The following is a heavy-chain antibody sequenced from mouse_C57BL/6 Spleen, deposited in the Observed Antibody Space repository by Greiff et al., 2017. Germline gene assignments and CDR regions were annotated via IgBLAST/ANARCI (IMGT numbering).Heavy chain of an antibody. J-gene: IGHJ4*01. V-gene: IGHV5-4*01. CDR2: ISDGGSYT. D-gene: IGHD3-1*01. CDR1: GFTFSSYA. CDR3: ARDRGSYYYFMDY. Sequence: DVMLVESGGGLVKPGGSLKLSCAASGFTFSSYAMSWVRQTPEKRLEWVATISDGGSYTYYPDNVKGRFTISRDNAKNNLYRQMSHLKSEDTAMYYCARDRGSYYYFMDYWGQGTSVTVSS.